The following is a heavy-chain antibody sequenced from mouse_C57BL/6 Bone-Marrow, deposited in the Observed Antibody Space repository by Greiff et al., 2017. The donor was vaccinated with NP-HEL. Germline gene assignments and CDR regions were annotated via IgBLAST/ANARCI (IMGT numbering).Heavy chain of an antibody. J-gene: IGHJ4*01. CDR2: IRSKSNNYAT. Sequence: EVMLVESGGGLVQPKGSLKLSCAASGFSFNTYAMNWVRQAPGKGLEWVARIRSKSNNYATYYADSVKDRFTISRDDSESMLYLQMNNLKTEDTAMYYCVRHYYGSSYVSAMDYWGQGTSVTVSS. V-gene: IGHV10-1*01. CDR1: GFSFNTYA. CDR3: VRHYYGSSYVSAMDY. D-gene: IGHD1-1*01.